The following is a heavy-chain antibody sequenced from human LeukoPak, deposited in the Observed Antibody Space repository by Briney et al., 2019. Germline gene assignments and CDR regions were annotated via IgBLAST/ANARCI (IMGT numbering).Heavy chain of an antibody. J-gene: IGHJ4*02. CDR3: ARNSIFGVIWD. CDR2: INTNTGNP. Sequence: ASVKVSCKASGYTFTSYAINWVRQAPGQGREWMGWINTNTGNPTYAQGFTGRFVFSLDTSVSTAYLQISSLKAEDTAVYYCARNSIFGVIWDWGQGTLVTVSS. D-gene: IGHD3-3*01. V-gene: IGHV7-4-1*02. CDR1: GYTFTSYA.